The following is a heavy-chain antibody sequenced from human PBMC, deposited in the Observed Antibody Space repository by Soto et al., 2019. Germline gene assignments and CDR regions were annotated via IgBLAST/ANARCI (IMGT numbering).Heavy chain of an antibody. CDR2: IIPIFGTA. J-gene: IGHJ5*02. Sequence: ASVKVSCKASGGTFSSYTISWVRQAPGQGLEWMGGIIPIFGTANYAQKFQGRVTITADESTSTAYMELSSLRSEDTAVYYCARGTPGWFDPWGQGTLVTVSS. CDR3: ARGTPGWFDP. CDR1: GGTFSSYT. V-gene: IGHV1-69*13.